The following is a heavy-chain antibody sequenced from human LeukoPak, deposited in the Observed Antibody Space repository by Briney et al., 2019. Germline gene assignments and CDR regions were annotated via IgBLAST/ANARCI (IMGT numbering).Heavy chain of an antibody. Sequence: PGGSLRLSCAASGFTFSNYAMSWVRQAPGKGLEWVSAITDSGGDTYHADSVKGRFTISRGNSKNTLYLQTNSLRAEDTAIYYCAKGSRGNRPYYFDYWGQGTLVTVSS. CDR3: AKGSRGNRPYYFDY. D-gene: IGHD2-15*01. CDR2: ITDSGGDT. CDR1: GFTFSNYA. J-gene: IGHJ4*02. V-gene: IGHV3-23*01.